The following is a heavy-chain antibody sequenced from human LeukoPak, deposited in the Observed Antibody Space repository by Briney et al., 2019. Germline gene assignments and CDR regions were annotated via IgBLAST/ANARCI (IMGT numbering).Heavy chain of an antibody. D-gene: IGHD6-19*01. J-gene: IGHJ4*02. Sequence: TGGSLRLSCAASGITFGRYWMTWVRQAPGKGLECVANIKPEGREKNYVDSVEGRFKNYRDNAQNSLFLQMNSLRAEDTAVYYCARGRMAVAGSYEYWGQGTLVTVSS. CDR2: IKPEGREK. CDR1: GITFGRYW. V-gene: IGHV3-7*05. CDR3: ARGRMAVAGSYEY.